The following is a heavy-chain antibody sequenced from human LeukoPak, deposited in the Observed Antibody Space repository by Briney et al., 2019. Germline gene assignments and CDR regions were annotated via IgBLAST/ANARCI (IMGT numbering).Heavy chain of an antibody. CDR1: GFTFSSYW. V-gene: IGHV3-7*01. Sequence: PGGSLRLSCAASGFTFSSYWMSWVRQAPGKGLEWVANIKQDGSEKYYVDSVKGRFTISRDNAKNSLYLQMNSLRAEDTAVYYCARDSGTPEYYYYYGMDVWGQGTTVTVSS. CDR3: ARDSGTPEYYYYYGMDV. D-gene: IGHD6-13*01. J-gene: IGHJ6*02. CDR2: IKQDGSEK.